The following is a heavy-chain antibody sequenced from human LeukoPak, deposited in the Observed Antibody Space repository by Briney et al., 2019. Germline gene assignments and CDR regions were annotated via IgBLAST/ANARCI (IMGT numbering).Heavy chain of an antibody. Sequence: ASVKVSCKASGYSFTSYGISWVRQAPGQGLEWMGWISAYNGYTNYAQKLQGRVTITTDTSTSTAYMELRSLRSDDTAVYYCARAGWYELPRYAFDIWGQGTMVTVSS. J-gene: IGHJ3*02. D-gene: IGHD6-19*01. CDR3: ARAGWYELPRYAFDI. CDR2: ISAYNGYT. CDR1: GYSFTSYG. V-gene: IGHV1-18*01.